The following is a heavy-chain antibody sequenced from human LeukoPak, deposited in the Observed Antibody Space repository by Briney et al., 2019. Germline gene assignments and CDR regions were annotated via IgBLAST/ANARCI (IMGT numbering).Heavy chain of an antibody. Sequence: GGSLRLSCAGSGFDFRGQWMSWLRQAAEEGPEWVAHIKPDGSEKYYVDSVKGRYIISRDDARNSLSLQMNSLRAEDTAVYYCAGSFGDVKMFWGQGTLVTVSS. D-gene: IGHD3-10*01. J-gene: IGHJ4*01. CDR3: AGSFGDVKMF. CDR1: GFDFRGQW. V-gene: IGHV3-7*01. CDR2: IKPDGSEK.